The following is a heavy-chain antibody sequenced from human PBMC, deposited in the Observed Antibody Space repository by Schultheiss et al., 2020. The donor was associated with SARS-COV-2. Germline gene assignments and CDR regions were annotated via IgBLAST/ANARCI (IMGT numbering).Heavy chain of an antibody. CDR1: GGTFSSYA. D-gene: IGHD2-2*02. V-gene: IGHV1-2*02. CDR2: INPNSGGT. J-gene: IGHJ4*02. Sequence: ASVKVSCKASGGTFSSYAISWVRQAPGQGLEWMGWINPNSGGTNYAQKFQGRVTMTRDTSISTAYMELSRLRSDDTAVYYCARVRRRQYQLLYRGHFDYWGQGTLVTVSS. CDR3: ARVRRRQYQLLYRGHFDY.